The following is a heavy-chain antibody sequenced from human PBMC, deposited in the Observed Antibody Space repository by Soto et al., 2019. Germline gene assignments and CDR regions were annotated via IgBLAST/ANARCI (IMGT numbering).Heavy chain of an antibody. J-gene: IGHJ6*02. Sequence: PGGSLRLSCTASGFTFGDYAMSWFRQAPGKGLEWVGFIRSKAYGGTTEYAASVKGRFTISRDDSKSIAYLQMNSLKTEDTAVYYCTRDLLHYGSGSLMYGMDVWGQGTTVTVSS. CDR2: IRSKAYGGTT. CDR3: TRDLLHYGSGSLMYGMDV. V-gene: IGHV3-49*03. D-gene: IGHD3-10*01. CDR1: GFTFGDYA.